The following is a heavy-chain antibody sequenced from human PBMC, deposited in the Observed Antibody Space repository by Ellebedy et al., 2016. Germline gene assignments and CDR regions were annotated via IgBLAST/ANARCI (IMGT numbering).Heavy chain of an antibody. CDR1: GFTFNTFD. V-gene: IGHV3-48*04. D-gene: IGHD3-3*01. Sequence: GESLKISXAASGFTFNTFDMGWVRQAPGKGLELVSHITSRSEAIYYADSVKGRFTVSRDNAKNSLYLQMNSLRAEDTTVYYCAMYYDYSSGYYTGVEYWGQGTLVTVST. CDR2: ITSRSEAI. J-gene: IGHJ4*02. CDR3: AMYYDYSSGYYTGVEY.